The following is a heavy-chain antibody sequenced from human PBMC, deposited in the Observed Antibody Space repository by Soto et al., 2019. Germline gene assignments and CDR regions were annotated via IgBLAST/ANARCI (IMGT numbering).Heavy chain of an antibody. Sequence: GASVKVSCKASGYTFIYSTIHWVRQAPGQKLVWMGWINTGNGVSRSSQRFKGRVSITRDTSASEVYLDLSSLTSEDTAVYYCARDMEGARKAFDFWGQGTEVTV. CDR2: INTGNGVS. J-gene: IGHJ3*01. CDR3: ARDMEGARKAFDF. CDR1: GYTFIYST. D-gene: IGHD1-1*01. V-gene: IGHV1-3*04.